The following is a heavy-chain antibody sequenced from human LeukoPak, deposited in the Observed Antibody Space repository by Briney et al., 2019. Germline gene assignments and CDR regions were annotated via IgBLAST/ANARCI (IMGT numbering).Heavy chain of an antibody. CDR3: ASHLKDYDSSGYPDY. CDR2: IYYSGST. D-gene: IGHD3-22*01. CDR1: GASISIGFYY. Sequence: SQTLSLTCTVSGASISIGFYYWSWIRQHPGKGLEWIGYIYYSGSTYYNPSLKSRVTISVDTSKNQFSLKLSSVTAADTAVYYCASHLKDYDSSGYPDYWGQGTLVTVSS. J-gene: IGHJ4*02. V-gene: IGHV4-31*03.